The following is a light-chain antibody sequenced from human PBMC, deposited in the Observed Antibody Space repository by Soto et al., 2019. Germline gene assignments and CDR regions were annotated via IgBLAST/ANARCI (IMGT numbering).Light chain of an antibody. CDR2: GAS. CDR3: QQYATSPLT. J-gene: IGKJ4*01. CDR1: QSVGRNY. V-gene: IGKV3-20*01. Sequence: EIVLTQSPGTLSLSPGERATLSCRASQSVGRNYLAWYQQKPGQAPRLLIHGASTRATGIPDRFSGSESGTDFTLTISRLEPDDFAVYYCQQYATSPLTFGGGTKVETK.